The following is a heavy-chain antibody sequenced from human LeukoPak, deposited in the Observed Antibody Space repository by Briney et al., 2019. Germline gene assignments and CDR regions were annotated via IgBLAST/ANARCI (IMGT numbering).Heavy chain of an antibody. CDR1: GFTFSDYY. Sequence: PGGSLRLSCAASGFTFSDYYMSWIRQAPGKGLEWVAVISYDGSNKYYADSVKGRFTISRDNSKNTLYLQMNSLRAEDTAVYYCARDWNPGYCSSTSCYPVLSYWGQGTLVTVSS. D-gene: IGHD2-2*01. J-gene: IGHJ4*02. CDR3: ARDWNPGYCSSTSCYPVLSY. CDR2: ISYDGSNK. V-gene: IGHV3-30-3*01.